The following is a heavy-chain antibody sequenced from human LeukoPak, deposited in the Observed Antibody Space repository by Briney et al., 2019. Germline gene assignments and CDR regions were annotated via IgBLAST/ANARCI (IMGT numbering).Heavy chain of an antibody. CDR1: GDSISNFA. D-gene: IGHD3-16*01. J-gene: IGHJ6*02. CDR2: IIPIFGTA. CDR3: TTRACDTGGCSSSFYYYYGLHF. V-gene: IGHV1-69*13. Sequence: ASVKVSCKASGDSISNFAVSWVRQAPGQGLEWMGGIIPIFGTAVYAQKFQGRVTITADESTSTTYMEVSSLKSEDTAIYYCTTRACDTGGCSSSFYYYYGLHFWGQGTTVSVSS.